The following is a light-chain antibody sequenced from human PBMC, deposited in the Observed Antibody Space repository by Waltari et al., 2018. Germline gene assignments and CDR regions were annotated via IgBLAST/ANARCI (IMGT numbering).Light chain of an antibody. Sequence: DIQMTQYPSSLAAAVGDRVTITCQASQDISNYLNWYQQKPGKAPKLLNYDESNLETGGPSSFSGSGSGTDVTFTISSLQPEDIATYYCQQYDILSTFGQGTRLEIK. CDR3: QQYDILST. CDR2: DES. J-gene: IGKJ5*01. CDR1: QDISNY. V-gene: IGKV1-33*01.